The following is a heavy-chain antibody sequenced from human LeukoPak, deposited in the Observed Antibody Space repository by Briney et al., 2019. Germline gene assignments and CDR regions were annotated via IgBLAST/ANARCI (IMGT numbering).Heavy chain of an antibody. V-gene: IGHV1-8*01. J-gene: IGHJ5*02. CDR1: GYTFTFFD. CDR3: VRWYDYGEKRLDP. Sequence: GASVKVSCKASGYTFTFFDIIWLRQATGQGLEWMGRMNHHSGNTDYAQKFQGRVTMTRDTSKATAYMELSSLRSEDTAVYYCVRWYDYGEKRLDPWGQGTLVTVSS. D-gene: IGHD3-16*01. CDR2: MNHHSGNT.